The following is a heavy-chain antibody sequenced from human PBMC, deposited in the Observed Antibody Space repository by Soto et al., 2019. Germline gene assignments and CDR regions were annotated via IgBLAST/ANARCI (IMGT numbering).Heavy chain of an antibody. V-gene: IGHV4-59*08. CDR2: IFYRGST. CDR1: GGSISNYY. J-gene: IGHJ4*02. Sequence: SETLSLTCLVSGGSISNYYWSLIRQSPGKGLEWMGYIFYRGSTEYNPSLRGRVTISLDTSKSQFSLRLSSVTAADTAVYYCARQRDNGYGSYYFDYWGLGTLVTVSS. D-gene: IGHD5-12*01. CDR3: ARQRDNGYGSYYFDY.